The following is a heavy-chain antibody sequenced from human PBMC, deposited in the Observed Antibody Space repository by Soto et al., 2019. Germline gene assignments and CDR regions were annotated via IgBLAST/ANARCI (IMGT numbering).Heavy chain of an antibody. CDR1: GYTFTSYG. D-gene: IGHD5-12*01. Sequence: ASVKVSCKASGYTFTSYGISWVRQAPGQGLEWMGWISAYNGNTNYAQKLQGRVTMTTDTSTSTAYMELRGLRSDDTAVYYCAREGDGYNGLRYAGYWGQGTLVTVSS. J-gene: IGHJ4*02. CDR3: AREGDGYNGLRYAGY. CDR2: ISAYNGNT. V-gene: IGHV1-18*01.